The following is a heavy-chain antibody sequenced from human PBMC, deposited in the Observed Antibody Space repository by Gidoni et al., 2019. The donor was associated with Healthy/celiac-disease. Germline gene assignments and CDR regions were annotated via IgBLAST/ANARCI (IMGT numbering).Heavy chain of an antibody. J-gene: IGHJ4*02. CDR1: GYSISSGYY. CDR3: ARDGGATMVRGGFDY. CDR2: IYHSGST. V-gene: IGHV4-38-2*02. D-gene: IGHD3-10*01. Sequence: QVQLQESGPGLVKPSETLSLTCTVSGYSISSGYYWGWSRQPPGKGLEWIGSIYHSGSTYYNPSLKSRVTISVDTSKNQFSLKLSSVTAADTAVYYCARDGGATMVRGGFDYWGQGTLVTVSS.